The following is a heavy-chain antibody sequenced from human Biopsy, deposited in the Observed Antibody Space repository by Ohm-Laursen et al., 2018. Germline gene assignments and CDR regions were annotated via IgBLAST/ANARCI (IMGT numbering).Heavy chain of an antibody. CDR3: ARFPLGAYDDSGSYRAVEHWYFDL. Sequence: SVKVSCKASGGAFTNHAVGWVRQAPGQGLEWVGSSIPLFNTANYADKFQGRVTLTADKSTTTAYMDLSSLRSEDTAIYYCARFPLGAYDDSGSYRAVEHWYFDLWGRGTLVTVSS. V-gene: IGHV1-69*06. CDR1: GGAFTNHA. D-gene: IGHD3-22*01. J-gene: IGHJ2*01. CDR2: SIPLFNTA.